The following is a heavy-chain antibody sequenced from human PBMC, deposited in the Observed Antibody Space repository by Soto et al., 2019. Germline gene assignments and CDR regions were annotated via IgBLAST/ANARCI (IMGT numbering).Heavy chain of an antibody. J-gene: IGHJ4*02. D-gene: IGHD3-3*01. Sequence: EVQLVESGGGWVQPGRSLRLSCAASGFTFDDYAMHWVRQAPGKGLEWVSGIAFNSGNTAYADSVKGRFTISRDNAKNSLYGQMNSLRAEDTALYYGAKDLRTSWIFGNFDSWGQGTLVTVSS. CDR1: GFTFDDYA. CDR3: AKDLRTSWIFGNFDS. CDR2: IAFNSGNT. V-gene: IGHV3-9*01.